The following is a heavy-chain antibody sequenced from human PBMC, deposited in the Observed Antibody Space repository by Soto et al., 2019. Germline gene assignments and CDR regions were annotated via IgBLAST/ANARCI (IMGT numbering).Heavy chain of an antibody. Sequence: ETLSLTCAVYGGSFSGHYWCWVREPPGTGLEWIGAIHHSASTNTKPSLKSRVTISVDTSKNQFSLKLSSVTAADPAVYYCARGGLHLGELSTALDYWGQGTLVTVSS. CDR1: GGSFSGHY. D-gene: IGHD3-16*02. CDR3: ARGGLHLGELSTALDY. V-gene: IGHV4-34*01. J-gene: IGHJ4*02. CDR2: IHHSAST.